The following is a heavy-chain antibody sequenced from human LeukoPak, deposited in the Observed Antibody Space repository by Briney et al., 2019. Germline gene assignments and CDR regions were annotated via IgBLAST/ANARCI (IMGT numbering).Heavy chain of an antibody. CDR2: INPSGGST. CDR1: GYTFTSYY. V-gene: IGHV1-46*01. Sequence: ASVKVSCKASGYTFTSYYMHWVRQAPGHGLEWMGIINPSGGSTSYAQKFQGRITMTRDTSTSTVYMELSSLRSEDTAVYYCARDFHDSSGPPRNFQHWGQGTLVTVSS. J-gene: IGHJ1*01. CDR3: ARDFHDSSGPPRNFQH. D-gene: IGHD3-22*01.